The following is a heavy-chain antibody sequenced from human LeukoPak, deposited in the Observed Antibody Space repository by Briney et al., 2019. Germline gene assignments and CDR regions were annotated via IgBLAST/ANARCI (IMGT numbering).Heavy chain of an antibody. D-gene: IGHD5-12*01. V-gene: IGHV4-39*07. Sequence: PSETLSLTCTVSGGSISSSSYYWGWIRQPPGKGLEWIGSIYYSGSTYYNPSLKSRVTISVDTSKNQFSLKLSSVTAADTAVYYCARVALRVAPYMDVWGKGTTVTVSS. CDR3: ARVALRVAPYMDV. CDR1: GGSISSSSYY. CDR2: IYYSGST. J-gene: IGHJ6*03.